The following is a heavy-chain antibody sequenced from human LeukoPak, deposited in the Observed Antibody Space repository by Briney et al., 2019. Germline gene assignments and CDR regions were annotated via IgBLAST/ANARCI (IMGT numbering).Heavy chain of an antibody. CDR2: ISYDGSNK. V-gene: IGHV3-30-3*01. Sequence: GGSLRLSCAASGFTFSSYAMHWVRQAPGKGLEWVAVISYDGSNKYYADSVKGRFTISRDNSKNTLYLQMNSLRAEDTAVYYCASAYSYGFRYWGQGTLVTVSS. CDR3: ASAYSYGFRY. J-gene: IGHJ4*02. D-gene: IGHD5-18*01. CDR1: GFTFSSYA.